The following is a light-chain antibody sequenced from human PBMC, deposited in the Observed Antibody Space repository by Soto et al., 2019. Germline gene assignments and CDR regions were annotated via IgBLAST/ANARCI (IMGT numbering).Light chain of an antibody. CDR3: QSYDSSLSGVV. J-gene: IGLJ2*01. CDR1: SSNIGAGYD. V-gene: IGLV1-40*01. Sequence: QSVLTQPPSVSGAPGQRVTISCTGSSSNIGAGYDVHWYQQLPGTAPKLLIYGNSNRPSGVPDRFSGSKSGTSASLAIPGIQAEEEADYYCQSYDSSLSGVVFGGGTKLTVL. CDR2: GNS.